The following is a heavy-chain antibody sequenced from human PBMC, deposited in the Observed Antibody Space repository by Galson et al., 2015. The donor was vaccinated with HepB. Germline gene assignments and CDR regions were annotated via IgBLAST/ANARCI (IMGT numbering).Heavy chain of an antibody. CDR3: VKDSISGYSSPSDY. V-gene: IGHV3-7*01. J-gene: IGHJ4*02. CDR1: GFTFSSYW. D-gene: IGHD6-13*01. Sequence: SLRLSCAASGFTFSSYWMSWVRQAPGKGLEWVGNIKQDGSEKYYVDSVKGRFTISRDNAKNSLYLQMHSLRVECTAVYYCVKDSISGYSSPSDYWGQGTLVTVSS. CDR2: IKQDGSEK.